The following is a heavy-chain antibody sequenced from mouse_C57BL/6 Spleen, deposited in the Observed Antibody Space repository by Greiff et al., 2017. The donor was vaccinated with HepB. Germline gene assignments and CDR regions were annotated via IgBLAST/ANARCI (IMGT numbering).Heavy chain of an antibody. V-gene: IGHV3-6*01. Sequence: DVQLQESGPGLVKPSQSLSLTCSVTGYSITSGYYWNWIRQFPGNKLEWMGYISYDGSNNYNPSLKNRISITRDTSKNQFFLKLNSVTTEDTATYYCARERGYDGSSNSFDYWGQGTTLTVSS. CDR2: ISYDGSN. D-gene: IGHD1-1*01. CDR1: GYSITSGYY. J-gene: IGHJ2*01. CDR3: ARERGYDGSSNSFDY.